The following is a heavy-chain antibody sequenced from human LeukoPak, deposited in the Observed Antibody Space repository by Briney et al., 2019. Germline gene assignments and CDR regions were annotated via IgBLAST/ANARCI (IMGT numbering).Heavy chain of an antibody. J-gene: IGHJ6*03. CDR1: GGSFSGYY. Sequence: PSETLSLTCAVYGGSFSGYYWSWIRQPPGKGLEWIGEINHSGSTNYNPSLKSRVTISVDTSKSQFSLKLSSVTAADTAVYYCARSSTMIVVASDMDVWGKGTTVTVSS. CDR3: ARSSTMIVVASDMDV. V-gene: IGHV4-34*01. CDR2: INHSGST. D-gene: IGHD3-22*01.